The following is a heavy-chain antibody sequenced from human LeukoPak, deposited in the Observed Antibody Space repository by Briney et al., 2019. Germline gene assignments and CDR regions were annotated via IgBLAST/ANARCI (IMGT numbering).Heavy chain of an antibody. CDR2: IIPIFGTA. V-gene: IGHV1-69*05. CDR1: GGTLSSYA. J-gene: IGHJ4*02. CDR3: ARGTPMSRSGWLLDDDY. Sequence: SVKVSCKASGGTLSSYAISWVRQAPGQGLEWMGGIIPIFGTANYAQKFQGRVTITTDESTSTAYMELSSLRSDDTAVYYCARGTPMSRSGWLLDDDYWGQGTLVTVSS. D-gene: IGHD6-19*01.